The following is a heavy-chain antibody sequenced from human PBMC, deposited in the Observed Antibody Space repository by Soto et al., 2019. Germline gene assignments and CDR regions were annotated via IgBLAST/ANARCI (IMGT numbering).Heavy chain of an antibody. J-gene: IGHJ6*02. CDR3: AIRRRTDHSGYGPLMYYYYGVDV. Sequence: ASVKVSCKASGYTFTSYDINWVRQATGQGLEWMGWMNPNSGNTGYAQKFQGRVTMTRNTSISTAYLQWSSLKASDTAMYYCAIRRRTDHSGYGPLMYYYYGVDVWGQGTTVTVSS. CDR1: GYTFTSYD. D-gene: IGHD5-12*01. CDR2: MNPNSGNT. V-gene: IGHV1-8*01.